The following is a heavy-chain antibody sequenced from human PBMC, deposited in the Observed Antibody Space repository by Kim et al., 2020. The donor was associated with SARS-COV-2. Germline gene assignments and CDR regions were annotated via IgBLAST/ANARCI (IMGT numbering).Heavy chain of an antibody. J-gene: IGHJ4*02. Sequence: SETLSLTCAVSGGSISSSNWWSWVRQPPGKGLEWIGEIYHSGSTNYNPSLKSRVTISVDKSKNQFSLKLSSVTAADTAVYYCARGSVQTGYQLKYYDFWSGYYYFDYWGQGTLVTVSS. CDR3: ARGSVQTGYQLKYYDFWSGYYYFDY. CDR2: IYHSGST. CDR1: GGSISSSNW. D-gene: IGHD3-3*01. V-gene: IGHV4-4*02.